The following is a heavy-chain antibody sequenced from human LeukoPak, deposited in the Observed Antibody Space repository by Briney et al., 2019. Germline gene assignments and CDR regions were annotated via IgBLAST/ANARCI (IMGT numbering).Heavy chain of an antibody. CDR3: ARAPDGVVEYFQY. CDR2: IYHSGST. Sequence: PSGTLSLTCAVSGGSFSSNNWWSWVRQPPGKGLEWLGEIYHSGSTKYNPSLKSRITISVDKSKNQFSLNLRSVTAADTAVYYCARAPDGVVEYFQYWGQGTLVTVSS. V-gene: IGHV4-4*02. CDR1: GGSFSSNNW. D-gene: IGHD2-15*01. J-gene: IGHJ1*01.